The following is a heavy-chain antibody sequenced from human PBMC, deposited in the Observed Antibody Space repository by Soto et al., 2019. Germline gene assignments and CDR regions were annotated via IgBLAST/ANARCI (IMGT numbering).Heavy chain of an antibody. V-gene: IGHV1-8*01. D-gene: IGHD2-15*01. Sequence: QVQLVQSGAEVKKPGASVKVSCKASGYTFTSYDINWVRQATGQGLEWMGWMNPNSGNTGYAQKFQGRVTMTRNTSISTAYMELSSLRSEDTAVYYCARGPLTYCSGGSCYSLCGRGYYYGMDVWGQGTTVTVSS. J-gene: IGHJ6*02. CDR1: GYTFTSYD. CDR2: MNPNSGNT. CDR3: ARGPLTYCSGGSCYSLCGRGYYYGMDV.